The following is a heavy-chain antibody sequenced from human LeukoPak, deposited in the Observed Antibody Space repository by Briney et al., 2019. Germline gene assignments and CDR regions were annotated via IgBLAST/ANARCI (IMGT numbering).Heavy chain of an antibody. CDR3: AKFGSSRGSVKDY. V-gene: IGHV3-9*01. Sequence: GRSLRLSCAASGFTFDDYAMHWVRQAPGKGLEWVSGISWNSGSIGYADSVKGRFTISRDNAKNSLCLQMNSLRAEDTALYYCAKFGSSRGSVKDYWGQGTLVTVSS. CDR1: GFTFDDYA. D-gene: IGHD1-26*01. J-gene: IGHJ4*02. CDR2: ISWNSGSI.